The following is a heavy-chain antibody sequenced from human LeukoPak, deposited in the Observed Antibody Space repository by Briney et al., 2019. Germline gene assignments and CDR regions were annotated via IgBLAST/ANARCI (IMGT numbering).Heavy chain of an antibody. CDR3: ARLLLATGPDY. Sequence: GESLKISCKGSGYSFTSYWTAWVRQMPGKGLEWMGTMYPADSDIRYSPSFQGQVTISADKSITTAYLQWSSLKASDTAMYYCARLLLATGPDYWGQGTLVTVSS. D-gene: IGHD1-1*01. CDR2: MYPADSDI. V-gene: IGHV5-51*01. J-gene: IGHJ4*02. CDR1: GYSFTSYW.